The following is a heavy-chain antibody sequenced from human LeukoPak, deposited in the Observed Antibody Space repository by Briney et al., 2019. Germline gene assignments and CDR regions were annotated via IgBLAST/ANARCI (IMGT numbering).Heavy chain of an antibody. D-gene: IGHD3-22*01. CDR3: ARDTYYYDSSGYSKVANYFDY. CDR2: IIPIFGTA. Sequence: ASVKVSCKASGGTFRSYAISWVRQAPGQGLEWMGGIIPIFGTANYAQKSQGRVTITTDESTSIAYMELSSLRSEDTAVYYCARDTYYYDSSGYSKVANYFDYWGQGTLVTVSS. CDR1: GGTFRSYA. J-gene: IGHJ4*02. V-gene: IGHV1-69*05.